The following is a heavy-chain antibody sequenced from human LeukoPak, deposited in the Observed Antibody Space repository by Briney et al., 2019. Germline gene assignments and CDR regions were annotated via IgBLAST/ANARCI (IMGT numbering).Heavy chain of an antibody. J-gene: IGHJ4*02. Sequence: RSSETLSLTCTVSGGSISSYYWSWFRQPAGKGLEWIGRTYITGSTNYNPSLKSRVTMSVDTSKSQFSLRLSSVTAADTAVYYCARSGGDFWSGSFGYHDYWGQGTLVTVSS. CDR1: GGSISSYY. CDR2: TYITGST. CDR3: ARSGGDFWSGSFGYHDY. D-gene: IGHD3-3*01. V-gene: IGHV4-4*07.